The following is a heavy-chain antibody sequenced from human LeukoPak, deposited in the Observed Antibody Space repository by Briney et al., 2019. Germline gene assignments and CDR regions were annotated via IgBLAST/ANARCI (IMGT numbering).Heavy chain of an antibody. CDR1: GFTFSSYG. V-gene: IGHV3-30*02. CDR2: IRYDGSNK. Sequence: GGSLRLSCAASGFTFSSYGMHWVRQAPGKGLEWVAFIRYDGSNKYYADSVKGRFTISRDNSKNTLYLQMNSLRAEDTAVYYCAKTPYDSSGYYYVRTHDAFDIWGQGTMVTVSS. D-gene: IGHD3-22*01. J-gene: IGHJ3*02. CDR3: AKTPYDSSGYYYVRTHDAFDI.